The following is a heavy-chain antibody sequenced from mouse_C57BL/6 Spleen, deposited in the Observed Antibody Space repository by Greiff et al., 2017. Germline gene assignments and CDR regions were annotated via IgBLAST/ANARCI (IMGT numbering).Heavy chain of an antibody. CDR2: IDPENGDT. J-gene: IGHJ3*01. Sequence: VQLQQSGAELVRPGASVKLSCTASGFNIKDDYMHWVKQRPEQGLEWIGWIDPENGDTEYASKFQGKATITAYTSSNTAYLQLSSLTSEDTAVYYCTIYYGNYFAYWGQGTLVTVSA. V-gene: IGHV14-4*01. CDR3: TIYYGNYFAY. D-gene: IGHD2-1*01. CDR1: GFNIKDDY.